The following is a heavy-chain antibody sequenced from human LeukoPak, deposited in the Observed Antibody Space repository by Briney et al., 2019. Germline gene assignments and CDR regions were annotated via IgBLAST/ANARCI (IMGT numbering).Heavy chain of an antibody. V-gene: IGHV4-61*02. Sequence: SSETLSLTCTVSGGSISRGSYYWSWIRQPAGKGLEWIGRIYTSGSTNYNPSLKSRVTISVDTSKNQFSLKLSSVTAADTAVYYCATMTTVTYLFDYWGQGTLVTVSS. CDR2: IYTSGST. J-gene: IGHJ4*02. D-gene: IGHD4-11*01. CDR3: ATMTTVTYLFDY. CDR1: GGSISRGSYY.